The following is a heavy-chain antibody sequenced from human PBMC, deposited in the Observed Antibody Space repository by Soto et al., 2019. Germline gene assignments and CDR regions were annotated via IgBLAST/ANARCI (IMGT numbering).Heavy chain of an antibody. J-gene: IGHJ6*02. Sequence: SETLSFTCTVSGGSISSYYWSWIRQPPGKGLEWIGYIYYSGITNYNPSLKSRVTISVDTSKNQFSLKLSSVTAADTAVYYCARYKSNYYYGMDVWGQGTTVTVSS. CDR3: ARYKSNYYYGMDV. V-gene: IGHV4-59*01. CDR2: IYYSGIT. CDR1: GGSISSYY. D-gene: IGHD1-20*01.